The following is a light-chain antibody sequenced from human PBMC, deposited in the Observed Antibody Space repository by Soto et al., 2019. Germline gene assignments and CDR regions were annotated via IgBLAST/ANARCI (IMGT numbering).Light chain of an antibody. CDR3: GSWDSSLSAYV. CDR1: TSNIGSNY. Sequence: QSVLTQPPSASGTPGQGVTISCSGCTSNIGSNYVYWYQQLPGTAPKLLIYDDNKRPSGIPDRFSGSKSGTSATLGITGFQTGDEADYYCGSWDSSLSAYVFGTGTKVTV. J-gene: IGLJ1*01. CDR2: DDN. V-gene: IGLV1-51*01.